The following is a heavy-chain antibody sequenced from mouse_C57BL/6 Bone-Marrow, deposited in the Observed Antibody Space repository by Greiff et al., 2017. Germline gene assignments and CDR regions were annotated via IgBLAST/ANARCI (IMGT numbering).Heavy chain of an antibody. J-gene: IGHJ2*01. D-gene: IGHD1-1*01. Sequence: QVQLQQSGAELVKPGASVKLSCKASGYTFTSYWMQWVKQRPGQGLEWIGEIDPSDSYTNYNQKFKGKATLTVDTSSSTAYMQLSSLTSEDSAVYYCSLYGSSYDYWGQGTTLTVSS. CDR3: SLYGSSYDY. V-gene: IGHV1-50*01. CDR2: IDPSDSYT. CDR1: GYTFTSYW.